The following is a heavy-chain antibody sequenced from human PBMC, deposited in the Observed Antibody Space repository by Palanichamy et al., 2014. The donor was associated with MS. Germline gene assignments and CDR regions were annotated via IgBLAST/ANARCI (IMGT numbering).Heavy chain of an antibody. Sequence: QVQLVQSGAEVKKPGASVKVSCKASGYTFTGYYMHWVRQAPGQGLEWMGWINPNSGGTNYAQKFQGWVTMTRDTSISTAYMELSRLRSDDTAVYCCARGYYYGSGSYPDDAFDIWGQGTMVTVSS. V-gene: IGHV1-2*04. D-gene: IGHD3-10*01. CDR3: ARGYYYGSGSYPDDAFDI. J-gene: IGHJ3*02. CDR2: INPNSGGT. CDR1: GYTFTGYY.